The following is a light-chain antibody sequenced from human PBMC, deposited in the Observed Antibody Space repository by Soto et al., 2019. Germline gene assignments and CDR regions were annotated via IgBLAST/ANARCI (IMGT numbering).Light chain of an antibody. CDR2: DVS. V-gene: IGKV3-20*01. CDR3: QQYGSSPT. CDR1: QSVSSNY. Sequence: EIVLTQSPGTLSLSPGERATLSCRSSQSVSSNYLAWYQQKPDQAPSRVIYDVSGRATGIPDRFSGSGSGTDVTLTISRLEPEDFAVYYCQQYGSSPTFGQGTKVEIK. J-gene: IGKJ1*01.